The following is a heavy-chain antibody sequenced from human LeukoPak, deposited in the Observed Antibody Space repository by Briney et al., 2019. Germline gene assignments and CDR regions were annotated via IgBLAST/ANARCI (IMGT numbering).Heavy chain of an antibody. D-gene: IGHD6-6*01. V-gene: IGHV3-48*01. Sequence: GGSLRLSCAASGFTFSSYSMSWVRQAPGKGLEWVSYISSSSSTIYYADSVKGRFTISRDNAKNTLYVQSNSLRAEDTAVYSCAGTEDHSSSSQSRGAFDIWGQGTMVAVSS. CDR3: AGTEDHSSSSQSRGAFDI. CDR2: ISSSSSTI. CDR1: GFTFSSYS. J-gene: IGHJ3*02.